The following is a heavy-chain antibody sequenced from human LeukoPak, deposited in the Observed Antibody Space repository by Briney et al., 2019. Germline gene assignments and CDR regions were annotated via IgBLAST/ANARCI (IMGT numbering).Heavy chain of an antibody. V-gene: IGHV3-7*03. Sequence: GGSLRLSCAASGFTFSSYWMNWARQAPGKGLEWVASINHNGNVNYYVDSVMGRFTISRDNAKNSLYLQMSNLRAEDTAVYFCARGGGLDVWGQGATVTVSS. CDR2: INHNGNVN. D-gene: IGHD3-16*01. CDR3: ARGGGLDV. J-gene: IGHJ6*02. CDR1: GFTFSSYW.